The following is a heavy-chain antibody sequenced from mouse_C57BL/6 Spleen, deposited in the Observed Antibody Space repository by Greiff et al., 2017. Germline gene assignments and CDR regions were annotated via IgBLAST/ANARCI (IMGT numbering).Heavy chain of an antibody. CDR1: GFNIKDYY. CDR3: AREGGPYYFDY. D-gene: IGHD3-3*01. CDR2: IDPEDGDT. V-gene: IGHV14-2*01. J-gene: IGHJ2*01. Sequence: DVKLQESGAELVKPGASVKLSCTASGFNIKDYYMHWVKQRTEQGLEWIGSIDPEDGDTKYDPKFQGKATITADTSSNTAYLQLSSLTSEDTAFYYCAREGGPYYFDYWGQGTTLTVSS.